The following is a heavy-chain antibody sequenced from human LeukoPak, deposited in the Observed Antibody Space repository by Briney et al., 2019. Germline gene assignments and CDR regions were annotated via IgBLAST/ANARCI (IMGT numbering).Heavy chain of an antibody. Sequence: SETLSLTCTVSGGSISSYYWSWIRQPPGKGLEWIGYIYYSGSTNYNPSLKSRVTISVDTSKNQFSLKLSSVTAADTAVYYCARDLGATALYSYYYMDVWGRGTPVTVSS. CDR3: ARDLGATALYSYYYMDV. CDR1: GGSISSYY. J-gene: IGHJ6*03. V-gene: IGHV4-59*01. CDR2: IYYSGST. D-gene: IGHD1-26*01.